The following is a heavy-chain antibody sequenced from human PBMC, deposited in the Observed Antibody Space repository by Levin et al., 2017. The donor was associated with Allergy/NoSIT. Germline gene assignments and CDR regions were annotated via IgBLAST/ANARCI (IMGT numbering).Heavy chain of an antibody. J-gene: IGHJ4*02. D-gene: IGHD5-12*01. CDR2: IPYDGSNK. V-gene: IGHV3-30-3*01. CDR3: ARDRGYSGYDLDY. Sequence: LSLTCAASGFTFSSYAMHWVRQAPGKGLEWVAVIPYDGSNKYYADSVKGRFTISRDNSKNTLYLQMNSLRAEDTAVYYCARDRGYSGYDLDYWGQGTLVTVSS. CDR1: GFTFSSYA.